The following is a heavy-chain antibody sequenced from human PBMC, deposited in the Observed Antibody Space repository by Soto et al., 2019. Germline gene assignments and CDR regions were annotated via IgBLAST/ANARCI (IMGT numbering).Heavy chain of an antibody. D-gene: IGHD2-15*01. CDR1: GFSFSSYS. Sequence: QGQLMESGGGVVQPGKSLRLSCAASGFSFSSYSLHWVRQAPGKGLEWVAVISYNGLSQFYADSVRGRLAISRDNAKNTMYLQMTSLRDEDTAVYFCARGGRGLRGAFDIWGQGTRVTVSS. CDR2: ISYNGLSQ. CDR3: ARGGRGLRGAFDI. V-gene: IGHV3-30*09. J-gene: IGHJ3*02.